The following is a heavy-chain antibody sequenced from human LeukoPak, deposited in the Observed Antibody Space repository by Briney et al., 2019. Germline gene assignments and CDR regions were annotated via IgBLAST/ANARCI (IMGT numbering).Heavy chain of an antibody. CDR1: GYTFSNNA. Sequence: SCKASGYTFSNNAMHWVRQAPGKGLEWVAGISYDGSNTYYADSVKGRFTISRDNSKNTLNLQMNSLRTEDTAIYYCARDVGRVGATPVDHWGQGTLVTVSS. CDR2: ISYDGSNT. J-gene: IGHJ4*02. D-gene: IGHD1-26*01. V-gene: IGHV3-30-3*01. CDR3: ARDVGRVGATPVDH.